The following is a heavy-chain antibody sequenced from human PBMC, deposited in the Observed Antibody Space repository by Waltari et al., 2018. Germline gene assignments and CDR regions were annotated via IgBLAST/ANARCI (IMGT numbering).Heavy chain of an antibody. D-gene: IGHD1-26*01. J-gene: IGHJ3*02. Sequence: EVQLVESGGGLVQPGRSLRLSCAASGFTFDDYAMHWVRQAPGKGLEWVSGISWNSGSIGYADSVKGRFTISRDNAKNSLYLQMNSLRAEDTALYYCAKDLGSARPWGAFDIWGQGTMVA. CDR2: ISWNSGSI. CDR1: GFTFDDYA. V-gene: IGHV3-9*01. CDR3: AKDLGSARPWGAFDI.